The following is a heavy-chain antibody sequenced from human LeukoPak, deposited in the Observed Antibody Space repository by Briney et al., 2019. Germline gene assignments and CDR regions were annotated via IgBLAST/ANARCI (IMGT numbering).Heavy chain of an antibody. CDR3: ANHPPRGDGGLPFDY. Sequence: PSETLSLTCPVSGGSISSYYWSWMRQPPGKGLEWIGYIYSSGNTDYNPSLRSRVTISVDTSKNHFSLKLSSVTAADTAVYYCANHPPRGDGGLPFDYWGQGTLVTVSS. CDR2: IYSSGNT. D-gene: IGHD4-17*01. V-gene: IGHV4-59*01. J-gene: IGHJ4*02. CDR1: GGSISSYY.